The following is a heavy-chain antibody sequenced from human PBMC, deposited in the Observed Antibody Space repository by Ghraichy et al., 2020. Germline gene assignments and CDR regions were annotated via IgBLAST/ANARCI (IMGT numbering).Heavy chain of an antibody. Sequence: LSLTCAASGFTFSSYAMSWVRQAPGKGLEWVSAISGSGGSTYYADSVKGRFTISRDNSKNTLYLQMNSLRAEDTAVYYCAKARYDFWSGYYFCMDVWGQGTTVTVSS. D-gene: IGHD3-3*01. J-gene: IGHJ6*02. CDR1: GFTFSSYA. V-gene: IGHV3-23*01. CDR2: ISGSGGST. CDR3: AKARYDFWSGYYFCMDV.